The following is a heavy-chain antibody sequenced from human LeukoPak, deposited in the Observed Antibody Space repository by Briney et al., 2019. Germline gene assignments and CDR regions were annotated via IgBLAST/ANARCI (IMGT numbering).Heavy chain of an antibody. J-gene: IGHJ6*03. Sequence: PSETLSLTCAVYGGSFSGYYWSWIRQPPGKGPEWIGEINHSGSTNYNPSLKSRVTISVDTSKNQFSLKLSSVTAADTAVYYCARGRKGHSSSWYGGKRGNYYYYMDVWGKGTTVTVSS. V-gene: IGHV4-34*01. CDR1: GGSFSGYY. D-gene: IGHD6-13*01. CDR3: ARGRKGHSSSWYGGKRGNYYYYMDV. CDR2: INHSGST.